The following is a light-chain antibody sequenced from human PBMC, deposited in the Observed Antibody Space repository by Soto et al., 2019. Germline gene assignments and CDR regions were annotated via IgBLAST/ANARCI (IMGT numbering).Light chain of an antibody. CDR3: QQRSNWPPVIT. CDR1: QGISNY. V-gene: IGKV1-27*01. Sequence: DIQMTQSPSSLSASVGDRVTITCRASQGISNYLAWYQQKPGKVPKLLIYAASTLQSGVPSRFSGSGSGTDFTLTISSLEPEDFAVYYCQQRSNWPPVITFGQGTRLEI. CDR2: AAS. J-gene: IGKJ5*01.